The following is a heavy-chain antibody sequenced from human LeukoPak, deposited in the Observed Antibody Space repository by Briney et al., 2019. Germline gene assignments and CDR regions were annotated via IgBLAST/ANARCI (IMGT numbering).Heavy chain of an antibody. D-gene: IGHD1-26*01. CDR3: TRESGAFSPFGL. V-gene: IGHV4-4*02. J-gene: IGHJ4*02. CDR1: XGXXXXXXX. CDR2: VHLSGAX. Sequence: SGTXSLTXAVXXGXXXXXXXXXWXXXXXXXXLXWXGEVHLSGAXNXNPSLKSXVXMSIDKSKNQLSLELTSVTAADXAIYYCTRESGAFSPFGLWGQGTLVTVSS.